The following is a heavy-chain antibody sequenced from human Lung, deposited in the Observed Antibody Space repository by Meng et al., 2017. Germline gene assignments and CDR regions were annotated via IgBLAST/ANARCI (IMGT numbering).Heavy chain of an antibody. J-gene: IGHJ4*02. CDR3: ARGPTTIAHDFDY. CDR1: GGSVSDYY. V-gene: IGHV4-34*01. Sequence: QVPLQPLVAGLLKPSETLSLTFVVSGGSVSDYYRSWIRQPPAKRLEWIADIDHSGSTNYNPSLESRATRSVDTSQNNRSLKLSSVTAADSAVYYCARGPTTIAHDFDYWGQGTLVTVSS. CDR2: IDHSGST. D-gene: IGHD4-11*01.